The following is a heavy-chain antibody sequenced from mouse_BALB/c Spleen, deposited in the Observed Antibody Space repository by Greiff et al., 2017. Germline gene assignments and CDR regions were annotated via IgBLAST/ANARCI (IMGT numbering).Heavy chain of an antibody. CDR2: IDPANGNT. D-gene: IGHD4-1*01. V-gene: IGHV14-3*02. CDR1: GFNIKDTY. CDR3: AGDWDAWFAD. Sequence: VQLQQSGAELVKPGASVKLSCTASGFNIKDTYMHWVKQRPEQGLEWIGRIDPANGNTKYDPKFQGKATITADTSSNTAYLQLSSLTSEDTAVYYCAGDWDAWFADWGQGTLVTVSA. J-gene: IGHJ3*01.